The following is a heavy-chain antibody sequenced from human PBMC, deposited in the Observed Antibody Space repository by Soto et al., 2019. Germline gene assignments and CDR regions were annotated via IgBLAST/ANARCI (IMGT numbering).Heavy chain of an antibody. J-gene: IGHJ6*02. V-gene: IGHV3-23*01. CDR1: GFTFNNYA. CDR3: AKVTIEVPAPGTAV. D-gene: IGHD6-13*01. CDR2: ISYSGDRT. Sequence: GGSLRLSCAASGFTFNNYAMSWVRQAPGKGLEWVSAISYSGDRTFYADSAKGRFAISRDNSKNTLYLEMKSLRAEDTAIYYCAKVTIEVPAPGTAVWGQGTTVTVSS.